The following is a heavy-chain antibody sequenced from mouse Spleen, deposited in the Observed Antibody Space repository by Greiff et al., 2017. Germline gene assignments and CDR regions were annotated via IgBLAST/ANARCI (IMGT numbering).Heavy chain of an antibody. CDR2: ISSGGGST. V-gene: IGHV5-9*04. J-gene: IGHJ2*01. CDR3: ASANYDGYYFDY. D-gene: IGHD2-3*01. CDR1: GFTFSSYY. Sequence: EVKLVESGGGLVKLGGSLKLSCAASGFTFSSYYMSWVRQTPEKRLEWVATISSGGGSTYYPDSVKGRFTISRDNAKNTLYLQMSSLNSEDTAVYYCASANYDGYYFDYWGQGTTLTVSS.